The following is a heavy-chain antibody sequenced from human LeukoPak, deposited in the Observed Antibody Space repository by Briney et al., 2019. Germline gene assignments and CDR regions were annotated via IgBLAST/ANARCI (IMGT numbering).Heavy chain of an antibody. CDR3: ARGRYCGETTCSDFDS. V-gene: IGHV1-2*02. CDR1: GYTFTDYY. D-gene: IGHD2-21*01. J-gene: IGHJ4*02. Sequence: ASVKVSCKASGYTFTDYYMHWVRQAPGPGLEWMGWINPNSGGTDYAQKFQGRVTLIRDTSISTAYMELSRLTSDDTAVYYCARGRYCGETTCSDFDSWGQGTLVTVFS. CDR2: INPNSGGT.